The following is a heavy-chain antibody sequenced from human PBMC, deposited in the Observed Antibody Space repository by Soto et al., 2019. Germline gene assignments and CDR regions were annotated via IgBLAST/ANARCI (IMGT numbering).Heavy chain of an antibody. CDR3: ARDHWYSSSWYCAFDT. J-gene: IGHJ3*02. D-gene: IGHD6-13*01. CDR1: GGTFSSYA. CDR2: IIPIFGTA. Sequence: QVQLVQSGAEVKKPGSSVKVSCKASGGTFSSYAISWVRQAPGQGLEWMGGIIPIFGTANYAQKFQGRVTFTADESTSNGYMEQSSLRSEDTAVYYCARDHWYSSSWYCAFDTWGQGTMVTVSS. V-gene: IGHV1-69*01.